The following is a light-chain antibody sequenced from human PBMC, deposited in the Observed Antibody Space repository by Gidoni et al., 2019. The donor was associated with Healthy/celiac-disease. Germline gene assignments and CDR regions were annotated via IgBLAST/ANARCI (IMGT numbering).Light chain of an antibody. Sequence: DIQMTQSPSSLSASVGDRVTITCRASQSISSYLNWYQQKPGNAPKLLIYAASSLQCGVPSRFSGSGSGTDFTLTISSLQPEDFATYYCQQSYSTPQTFGRGTKVEIK. J-gene: IGKJ1*01. CDR1: QSISSY. CDR3: QQSYSTPQT. CDR2: AAS. V-gene: IGKV1-39*01.